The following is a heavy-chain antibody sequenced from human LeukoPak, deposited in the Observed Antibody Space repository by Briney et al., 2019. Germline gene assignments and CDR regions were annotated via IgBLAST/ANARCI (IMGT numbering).Heavy chain of an antibody. D-gene: IGHD3-10*01. Sequence: GGSLRLSCAASGFTVSSNYMSWVRQAPGKGLEWFSYISSSSSTIYYADSVKGRFTISRDNAKNSLYLQMNSLRAEDTAVYYCARGGGVTMVRGYYFDYWGQGTLVTVSS. J-gene: IGHJ4*02. CDR2: ISSSSSTI. CDR3: ARGGGVTMVRGYYFDY. CDR1: GFTVSSNY. V-gene: IGHV3-48*04.